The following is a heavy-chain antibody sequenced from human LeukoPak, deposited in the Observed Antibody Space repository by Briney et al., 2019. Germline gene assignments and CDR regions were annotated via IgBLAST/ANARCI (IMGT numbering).Heavy chain of an antibody. J-gene: IGHJ5*02. Sequence: PSETLSLTCTVSGYSIRSGYYWGWVRQPPGKGLEWIGSLYHSGSTYYNPSLKSRVTISVDTSKNQFSLKLSSVTAEDTAVYYCARGRRIAAAGRAGYNWFDPWGQGTLVTVSS. V-gene: IGHV4-38-2*02. CDR2: LYHSGST. CDR3: ARGRRIAAAGRAGYNWFDP. CDR1: GYSIRSGYY. D-gene: IGHD6-13*01.